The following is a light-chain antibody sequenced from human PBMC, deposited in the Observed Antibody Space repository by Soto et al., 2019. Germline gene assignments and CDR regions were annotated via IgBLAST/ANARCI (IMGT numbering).Light chain of an antibody. J-gene: IGKJ1*01. CDR3: QQHNEWPPA. V-gene: IGKV3-15*01. CDR1: QSVRGN. CDR2: GAS. Sequence: EIEMTQSPATLSVSPGERATLSCRASQSVRGNLAWYQQNPGQAPRLLIHGASTRATGIPARFSGSGSATEFTLTISSLQSEDFAVYYCQQHNEWPPAFGQGTKVDIK.